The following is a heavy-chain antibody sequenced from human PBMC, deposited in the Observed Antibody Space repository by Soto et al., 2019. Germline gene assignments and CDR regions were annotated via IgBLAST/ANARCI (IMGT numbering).Heavy chain of an antibody. Sequence: SQTLSLTCAVYGGSFSGYYWSWIRQPPGKGLEWIGEINHSGSTNYNPSLKSRVTISVDTSKNQFSLKLSSVTAADTAVYYCARGCSTSCYVDFDYWGQGTLVTVSS. CDR3: ARGCSTSCYVDFDY. CDR1: GGSFSGYY. J-gene: IGHJ4*02. D-gene: IGHD2-2*01. V-gene: IGHV4-34*01. CDR2: INHSGST.